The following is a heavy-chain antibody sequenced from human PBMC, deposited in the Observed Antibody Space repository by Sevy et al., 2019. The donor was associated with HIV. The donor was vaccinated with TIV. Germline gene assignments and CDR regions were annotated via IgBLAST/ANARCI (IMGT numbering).Heavy chain of an antibody. Sequence: GGSLRLSCAASGFTFSSYAMHWVRQAPGKGLEWVAVISYDGSNKYYADSVKGRFTISRDNSKNQLYLQMNSLRAEDTAGYYCARCRSITMVRGVIGTNDAFDIWGQGTMVTVSS. J-gene: IGHJ3*02. D-gene: IGHD3-10*01. V-gene: IGHV3-30-3*01. CDR3: ARCRSITMVRGVIGTNDAFDI. CDR1: GFTFSSYA. CDR2: ISYDGSNK.